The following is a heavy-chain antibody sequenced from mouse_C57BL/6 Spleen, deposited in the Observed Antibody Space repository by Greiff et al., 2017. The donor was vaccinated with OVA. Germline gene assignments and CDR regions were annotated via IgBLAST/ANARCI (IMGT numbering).Heavy chain of an antibody. D-gene: IGHD1-1*01. V-gene: IGHV1-39*01. Sequence: VQLKESGSELLQPGASVKISCKASGYSFTDYNMNWVKQRNGKSLEWIGVINPNYGTTSYNQKFKGKATLTVDQSSSTAYMQLNSLTSEDSAVYYWARAATVVATPFTYWGQATLVTDSA. CDR1: GYSFTDYN. CDR2: INPNYGTT. J-gene: IGHJ3*01. CDR3: ARAATVVATPFTY.